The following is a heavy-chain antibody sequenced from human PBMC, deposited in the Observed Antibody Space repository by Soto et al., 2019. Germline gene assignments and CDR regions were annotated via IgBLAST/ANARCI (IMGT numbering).Heavy chain of an antibody. CDR1: GFTVSSNY. Sequence: EVQLVESGGGLIQPGGSLRLSCAASGFTVSSNYMSWVRQAPGKGLEWVSVIYSGGSTYYADSVKGRFTISRDNSKNTLYLQMNSLRAEDTAVYYCARGYYDSSGYYYWFDYWGQGTLVTVSS. V-gene: IGHV3-53*01. D-gene: IGHD3-22*01. CDR3: ARGYYDSSGYYYWFDY. CDR2: IYSGGST. J-gene: IGHJ4*02.